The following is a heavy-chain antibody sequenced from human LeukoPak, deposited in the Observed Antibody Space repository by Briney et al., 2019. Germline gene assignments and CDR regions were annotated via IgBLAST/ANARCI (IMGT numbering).Heavy chain of an antibody. CDR3: ARDVVVTSSPDAFDI. D-gene: IGHD2-21*02. J-gene: IGHJ3*02. V-gene: IGHV1-2*02. CDR2: INPNSGGT. CDR1: GYTFTGYY. Sequence: ASVKVSCKASGYTFTGYYMHWVRQAPGQGLEWMGWINPNSGGTNYAQKFQGRVTMTRDTSISTAYMELSRLRSDDTAVYYCARDVVVTSSPDAFDIWGQGTMVTVSS.